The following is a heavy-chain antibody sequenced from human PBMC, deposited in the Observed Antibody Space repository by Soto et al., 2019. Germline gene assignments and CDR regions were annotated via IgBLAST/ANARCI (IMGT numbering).Heavy chain of an antibody. D-gene: IGHD6-6*01. Sequence: PGGSLRLSCVASGFTFSSYFMIWVRQAPGKGLEWVSGIRGSGDNTYYAESVKGRFTISRDNSKNTLYLQMNSLRADDTAVYYCAKDRVSSIGGRSFDYWGQGTLVTVSS. CDR2: IRGSGDNT. CDR1: GFTFSSYF. V-gene: IGHV3-23*01. J-gene: IGHJ4*02. CDR3: AKDRVSSIGGRSFDY.